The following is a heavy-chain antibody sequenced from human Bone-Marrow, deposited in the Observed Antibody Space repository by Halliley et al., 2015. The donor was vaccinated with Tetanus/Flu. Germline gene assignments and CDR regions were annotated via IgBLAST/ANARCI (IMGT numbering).Heavy chain of an antibody. D-gene: IGHD5-18*01. CDR2: IYYSGST. CDR1: GGSISSYY. Sequence: GLVKPSETLSLTCTVSGGSISSYYWSWIRQPPGKGLEWVGYIYYSGSTNYNPSLKSRVTISVDTSKNQISLKLSSVTAADTAVYYCSRRGCSYGYYCFDSRGQGSLVTI. J-gene: IGHJ4*02. CDR3: SRRGCSYGYYCFDS. V-gene: IGHV4-59*01.